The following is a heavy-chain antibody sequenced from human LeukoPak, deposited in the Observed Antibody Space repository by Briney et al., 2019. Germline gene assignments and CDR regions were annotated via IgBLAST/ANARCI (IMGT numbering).Heavy chain of an antibody. CDR1: GFTLSSYS. D-gene: IGHD6-19*01. J-gene: IGHJ3*02. Sequence: PGGSLRLSCAASGFTLSSYSMNSVRQAPGKGLEWVSSISSSSSYIYYADSVKGRFTISRDNAKNSLYLQMNSLRAEDTAVYYCARERTGGGWYGAFDIWGQGTMVTVSS. CDR2: ISSSSSYI. CDR3: ARERTGGGWYGAFDI. V-gene: IGHV3-21*01.